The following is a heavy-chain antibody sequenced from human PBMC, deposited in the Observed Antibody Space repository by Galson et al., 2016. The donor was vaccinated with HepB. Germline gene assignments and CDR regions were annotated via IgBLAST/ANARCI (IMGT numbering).Heavy chain of an antibody. J-gene: IGHJ6*02. V-gene: IGHV1-46*01. Sequence: SVKVSCKASGYTFTTYYMHWVRQAPGQGLEWMGMINPSGGTTRYAPKFQGRVTMTRDTSTSTVYMQLSSLRSEDTAVYYCARDFEGGLDYYYVMDVWGQGTTVTVSS. CDR3: ARDFEGGLDYYYVMDV. CDR2: INPSGGTT. CDR1: GYTFTTYY. D-gene: IGHD2-15*01.